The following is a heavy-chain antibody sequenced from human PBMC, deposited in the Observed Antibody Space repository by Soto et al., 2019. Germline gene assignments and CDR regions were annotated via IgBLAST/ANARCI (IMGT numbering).Heavy chain of an antibody. Sequence: SETLSLTCTVSGGSISSYYWSWIRQPPGKGLEWIGYIYYSGSTNYNPSLKSRVTISVDTSKNQFSLKLSSVTAADTAVYYCARDVYGDPYYFDYWGQGTLVTVSS. J-gene: IGHJ4*02. CDR3: ARDVYGDPYYFDY. V-gene: IGHV4-59*01. CDR2: IYYSGST. D-gene: IGHD4-17*01. CDR1: GGSISSYY.